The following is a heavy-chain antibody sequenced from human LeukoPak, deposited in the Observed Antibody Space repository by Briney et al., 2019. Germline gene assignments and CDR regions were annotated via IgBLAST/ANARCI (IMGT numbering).Heavy chain of an antibody. CDR3: ARDWGYYYYYGMDV. D-gene: IGHD3-16*01. CDR2: VNQDGSEE. Sequence: GGSLRLSCAASGFTFRNFWMIWVGQAPGKGLEWVAHVNQDGSEEHYMDSVQARFTISRHNAKHSLYLQMNSLRAEDTAVYYCARDWGYYYYYGMDVWGQGTTVTVSS. V-gene: IGHV3-7*01. J-gene: IGHJ6*02. CDR1: GFTFRNFW.